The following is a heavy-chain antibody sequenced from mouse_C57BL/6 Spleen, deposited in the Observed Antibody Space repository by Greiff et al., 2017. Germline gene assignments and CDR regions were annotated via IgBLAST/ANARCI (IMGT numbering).Heavy chain of an antibody. CDR1: GYTFTSYG. D-gene: IGHD2-3*01. V-gene: IGHV1-81*01. CDR3: ARKEDDGYLYFYAMDF. CDR2: IYPRSGNT. J-gene: IGHJ4*01. Sequence: QVQLQQSGAELARPGASVKLSCKASGYTFTSYGMSWVKQRTGQGLEWIGEIYPRSGNTYYNEKFKGKATLTADKSSSTAYMELRSLTSEDSAVYFCARKEDDGYLYFYAMDFWGQGTSVTVSS.